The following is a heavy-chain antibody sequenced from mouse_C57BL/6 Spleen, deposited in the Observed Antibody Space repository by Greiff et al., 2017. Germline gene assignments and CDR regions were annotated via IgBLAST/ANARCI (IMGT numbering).Heavy chain of an antibody. D-gene: IGHD2-14*01. CDR1: GYTFTDYE. Sequence: VQLQQSGAELVRPGASVTLSCKASGYTFTDYEMHWVKQTPVHGLEWIGAIDPETGGTAYNQKFKGKAILTADKSSSTAYMELRSLTSEDSAVYYCTRWEYDEAYAMDYWGQGTSVTVSS. CDR3: TRWEYDEAYAMDY. V-gene: IGHV1-15*01. CDR2: IDPETGGT. J-gene: IGHJ4*01.